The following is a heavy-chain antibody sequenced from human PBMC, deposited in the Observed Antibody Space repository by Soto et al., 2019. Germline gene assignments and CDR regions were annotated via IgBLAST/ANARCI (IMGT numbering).Heavy chain of an antibody. CDR2: IMPLFGTA. D-gene: IGHD3-22*01. V-gene: IGHV1-69*13. CDR1: GGILSSFA. J-gene: IGHJ6*02. CDR3: AREYYDSGGSRSLYYHYYGMDV. Sequence: SVKVSCKASGGILSSFAISWVRQAPGQGLEWMGGIMPLFGTANYAQKFQGRVTITADESTSTAYMELSSLRSEDTAVYYCAREYYDSGGSRSLYYHYYGMDVWGQGTTVTVSS.